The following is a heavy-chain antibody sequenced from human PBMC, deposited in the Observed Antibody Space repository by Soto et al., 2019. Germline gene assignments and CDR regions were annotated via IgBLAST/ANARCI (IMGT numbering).Heavy chain of an antibody. J-gene: IGHJ4*02. CDR3: AAVVAATPC. CDR1: GFTFSSYS. D-gene: IGHD2-15*01. Sequence: PGGSLRLSCAASGFTFSSYSMNWVRQAPGKGLEWVSSISSSSSYIYYADSVKGRFTISRDNAKNTRNLQMNSLRAEDTAVNYCAAVVAATPCWGQGTLATAAS. CDR2: ISSSSSYI. V-gene: IGHV3-21*01.